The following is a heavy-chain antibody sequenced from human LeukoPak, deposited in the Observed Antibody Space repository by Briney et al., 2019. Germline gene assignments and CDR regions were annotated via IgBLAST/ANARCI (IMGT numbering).Heavy chain of an antibody. CDR1: GFSFSSYA. CDR2: LSVRGDTR. CDR3: AKDGPGGGSKPPY. Sequence: GGSLRLSCAGSGFSFSSYAMIWVRQAPGEGLEWVSRLSVRGDTRYYADSGKGRSTIYRDNCRNTLYLQRNSLRAEETAIYYCAKDGPGGGSKPPYWAQGILVPVSS. J-gene: IGHJ4*02. D-gene: IGHD3-16*01. V-gene: IGHV3-23*01.